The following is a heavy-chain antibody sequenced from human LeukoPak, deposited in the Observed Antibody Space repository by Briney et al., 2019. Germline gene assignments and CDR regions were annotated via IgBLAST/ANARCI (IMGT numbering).Heavy chain of an antibody. CDR2: ISSSSIYI. Sequence: GGSLRLSCAASGFTFSSYSMNWVRQAPGKGLEWVSSISSSSIYIYYADSVKGRFTISRDNAKTSLYLQMNSLRAEDTAVYYCARELSGIGRYYYYYYMDVWGKGTTVTVSS. V-gene: IGHV3-21*01. J-gene: IGHJ6*03. CDR1: GFTFSSYS. D-gene: IGHD6-19*01. CDR3: ARELSGIGRYYYYYYMDV.